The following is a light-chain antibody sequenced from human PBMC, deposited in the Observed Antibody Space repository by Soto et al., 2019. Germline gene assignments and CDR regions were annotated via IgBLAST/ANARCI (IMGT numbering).Light chain of an antibody. CDR1: QTISSW. V-gene: IGKV1-5*03. Sequence: DIEMTQSPSSLSASVGDRVTITCRASQTISSWLAWYQQKPGKAPKLLIYKASTLKSGVPSRFSGSGPGTEFTLTISSLQPDDFATYYCQHYNSYSEAFGQGTKVEI. CDR2: KAS. J-gene: IGKJ1*01. CDR3: QHYNSYSEA.